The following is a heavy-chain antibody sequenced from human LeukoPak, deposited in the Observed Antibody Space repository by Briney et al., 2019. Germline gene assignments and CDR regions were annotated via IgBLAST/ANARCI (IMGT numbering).Heavy chain of an antibody. J-gene: IGHJ5*02. V-gene: IGHV3-9*01. CDR1: GFSFDDYA. D-gene: IGHD1-1*01. CDR3: AKTSTGWFDS. CDR2: ISWDTGNI. Sequence: PGGSLRLPCAASGFSFDDYAMHWVRQAPGKGLEWVSGISWDTGNIGYADSVGGRFTISRDNAKNSLYLQMNSLRPEDTGLYYCAKTSTGWFDSWGQGTLVTVSS.